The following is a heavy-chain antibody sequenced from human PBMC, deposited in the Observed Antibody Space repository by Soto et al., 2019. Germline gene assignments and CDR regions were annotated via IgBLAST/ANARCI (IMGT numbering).Heavy chain of an antibody. CDR3: AKNYVLVRLFDY. CDR1: GFQFSNFA. CDR2: LSGSGLST. V-gene: IGHV3-23*01. Sequence: EVQLLESGGGLVQPGGSLRLSCAASGFQFSNFAISWVRQAPGKGLEWVSALSGSGLSTHYADSVKGRFTISRDNSKNTLYLQMNSLRAEDTALYYCAKNYVLVRLFDYWGQGTLVTVSS. D-gene: IGHD3-16*01. J-gene: IGHJ4*02.